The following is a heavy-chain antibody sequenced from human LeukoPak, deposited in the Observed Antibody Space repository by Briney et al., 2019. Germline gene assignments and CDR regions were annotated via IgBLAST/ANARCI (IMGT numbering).Heavy chain of an antibody. CDR2: IYYSGTT. CDR1: GGSISSYY. D-gene: IGHD6-13*01. CDR3: ARGVYIAAAQYGY. J-gene: IGHJ4*02. V-gene: IGHV4-59*01. Sequence: ASETLSPTCTVSGGSISSYYWSWIRQPPGKGLEWIGYIYYSGTTNYNPSLKSRVTISVDTSKNQFSLKLSSVTAADTAVYYCARGVYIAAAQYGYWGQGTLVTVSS.